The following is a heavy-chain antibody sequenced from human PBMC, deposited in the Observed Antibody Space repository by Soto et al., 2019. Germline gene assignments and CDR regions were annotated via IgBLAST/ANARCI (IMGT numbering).Heavy chain of an antibody. J-gene: IGHJ3*02. CDR1: GYTFTSYG. CDR3: ARNLRYFDWLLGRSAFDI. D-gene: IGHD3-9*01. V-gene: IGHV1-18*01. Sequence: ASVKVSCKASGYTFTSYGISWVRQAPGQGLEWMGWISAYNGNTNYAQKLQGRVTMTTDTSTSTAYMELRSLRSDDTAVYYCARNLRYFDWLLGRSAFDIWGQGTMVTVSS. CDR2: ISAYNGNT.